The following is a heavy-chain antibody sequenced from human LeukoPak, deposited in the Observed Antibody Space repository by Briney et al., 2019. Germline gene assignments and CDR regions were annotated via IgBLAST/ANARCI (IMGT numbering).Heavy chain of an antibody. CDR2: ISDDGRNK. V-gene: IGHV3-30*18. CDR3: AKRPSDYGDYVSYFDY. Sequence: GGSLRLSCAASGFSFISYGMHWVRQAPGKGLEWVGVISDDGRNKNYADSVKGRFTISRDNSKDTLYLQMNSLRDEDTAVYYCAKRPSDYGDYVSYFDYWGQGTLVTVSS. J-gene: IGHJ4*02. CDR1: GFSFISYG. D-gene: IGHD4-17*01.